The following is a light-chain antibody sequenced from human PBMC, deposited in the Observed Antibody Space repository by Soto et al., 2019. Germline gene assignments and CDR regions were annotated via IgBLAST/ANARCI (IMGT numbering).Light chain of an antibody. CDR3: SSYTTSSSYV. V-gene: IGLV2-14*01. J-gene: IGLJ1*01. CDR2: DVT. CDR1: SSDVGGYIY. Sequence: SALAQPASVSGSPGQSITISCTGTSSDVGGYIYVSWYQQHPGKAPKLMIYDVTSRPSGVSYRFSGSKSGNTASLTIPGLQAEDEADYYCSSYTTSSSYVFGTGTKVTVL.